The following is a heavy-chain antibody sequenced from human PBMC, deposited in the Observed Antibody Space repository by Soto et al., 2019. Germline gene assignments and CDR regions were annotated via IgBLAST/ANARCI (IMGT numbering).Heavy chain of an antibody. CDR3: ARGGYYDFWSDPRVGMDV. J-gene: IGHJ6*03. V-gene: IGHV1-18*01. Sequence: ASVKVSCKASGYTFTSYGISWVRQAPGQGLEWMGWISAYNGNTNYAQKLQGRVTMTTDTSTSTAYMELRSLRSDDTAVYYCARGGYYDFWSDPRVGMDVWGKGTKVTVSS. CDR1: GYTFTSYG. D-gene: IGHD3-3*01. CDR2: ISAYNGNT.